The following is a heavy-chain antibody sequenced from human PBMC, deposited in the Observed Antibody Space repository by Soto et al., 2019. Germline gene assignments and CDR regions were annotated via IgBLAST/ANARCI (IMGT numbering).Heavy chain of an antibody. Sequence: LRLSCAASGFTFSSYAMSWVRQAPGKGLEWVSTISGISGTTYYADFVKGRFTISRDNSKNTLYLQMNSLSPEDTGVYYCAKDPGVIAYYYYGMDVWGQGTTVTVSS. D-gene: IGHD2-21*01. CDR2: ISGISGTT. CDR3: AKDPGVIAYYYYGMDV. CDR1: GFTFSSYA. J-gene: IGHJ6*02. V-gene: IGHV3-23*01.